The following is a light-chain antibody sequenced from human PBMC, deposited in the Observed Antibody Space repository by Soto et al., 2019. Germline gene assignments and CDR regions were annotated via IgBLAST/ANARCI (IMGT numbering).Light chain of an antibody. CDR2: GAS. J-gene: IGKJ1*01. CDR1: QSVNSNY. CDR3: QQYDSTPPT. Sequence: EIVLTQSPGTLSLSPGERATLSCRASQSVNSNYLAWYQRKPGQAPRILIYGASNRATDIPYRFSASGSGTDFTLTITRLEAEDFAVYYCQQYDSTPPTFDQGTKVEVK. V-gene: IGKV3-20*01.